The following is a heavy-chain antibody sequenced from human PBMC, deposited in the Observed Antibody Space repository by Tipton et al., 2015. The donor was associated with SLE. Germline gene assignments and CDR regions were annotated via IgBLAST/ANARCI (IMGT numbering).Heavy chain of an antibody. CDR1: GGSISSGGYY. V-gene: IGHV4-31*03. CDR3: ARYSKKGWFDP. Sequence: TLSLTCTVSGGSISSGGYYWSWIRQHPGKGLEWIGEINHSGSTNYNPSLKSRVSLSVDTSKNQFSLKVSSVTAADTAVYYCARYSKKGWFDPWGQGTLVTVSS. CDR2: INHSGST. D-gene: IGHD4-11*01. J-gene: IGHJ5*02.